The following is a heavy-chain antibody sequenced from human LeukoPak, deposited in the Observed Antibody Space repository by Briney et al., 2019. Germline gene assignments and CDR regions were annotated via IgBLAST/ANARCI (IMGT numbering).Heavy chain of an antibody. CDR1: AESFSAYF. Sequence: SQTLSLTCALHAESFSAYFCSWIRHVPGEGLEWIGEIDHRRSSNYNPPLKAQATIPVETSKNHFSLSLTSVTAADTAVYYCATRSSTLAAARCFDDWGQGTVVTVSS. D-gene: IGHD6-6*01. V-gene: IGHV4-34*01. CDR2: IDHRRSS. J-gene: IGHJ4*03. CDR3: ATRSSTLAAARCFDD.